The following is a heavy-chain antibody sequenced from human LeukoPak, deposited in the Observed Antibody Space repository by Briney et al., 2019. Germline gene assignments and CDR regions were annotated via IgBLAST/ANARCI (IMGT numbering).Heavy chain of an antibody. CDR3: LTMPPRY. J-gene: IGHJ4*02. CDR2: IRSKANSYAT. D-gene: IGHD2/OR15-2a*01. CDR1: GFTFRSYA. Sequence: PGGSLRLSCAASGFTFRSYAMSWVRQAPGKGLEWVGRIRSKANSYATAYAASVKGRFTISRDDSKNTAYLQMNSLKTEDTAMYYCLTMPPRYWGQGTLVTVSS. V-gene: IGHV3-73*01.